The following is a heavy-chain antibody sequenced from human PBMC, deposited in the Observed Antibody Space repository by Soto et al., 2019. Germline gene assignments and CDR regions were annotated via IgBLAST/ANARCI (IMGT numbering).Heavy chain of an antibody. D-gene: IGHD6-19*01. Sequence: SETLSLARSITNAAIGTNYRSWIRQPPGKGLEWIGYIYYSGGTNYNPSLRSRVTLSVDTSKDQFSLNLRSVTAADTAVYYCARHSTTSSGWNFDYWGQGILVTVS. V-gene: IGHV4-59*08. CDR2: IYYSGGT. J-gene: IGHJ4*02. CDR1: NAAIGTNY. CDR3: ARHSTTSSGWNFDY.